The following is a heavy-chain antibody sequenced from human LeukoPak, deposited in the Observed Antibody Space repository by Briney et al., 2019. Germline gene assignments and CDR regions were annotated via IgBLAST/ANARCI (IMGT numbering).Heavy chain of an antibody. D-gene: IGHD5-18*01. CDR3: ARVDRGYSLY. J-gene: IGHJ4*02. Sequence: ASVKVSCKASGYTFINYYMHWVRQAPGQGLEWMGIINPSGGTTSYAQNFQGRVTMTRDTSTSTVYMELSSLRSEDTAVYYCARVDRGYSLYWGQGTLVTVSS. V-gene: IGHV1-46*01. CDR2: INPSGGTT. CDR1: GYTFINYY.